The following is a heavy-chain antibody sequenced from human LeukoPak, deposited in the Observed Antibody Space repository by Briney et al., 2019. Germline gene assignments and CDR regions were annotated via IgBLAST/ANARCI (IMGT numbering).Heavy chain of an antibody. Sequence: GGPLRLSCAASGFTFRNYWMHWVRQAPGKGLVWVSRTNIDGSTSTYADSVKGRFTISRDNAKNSLYLQMNSLRAEDTAVYYCARDPTQWLRYGYFDYWGQGTLVTVSS. CDR1: GFTFRNYW. V-gene: IGHV3-74*01. D-gene: IGHD5-12*01. CDR2: TNIDGSTS. J-gene: IGHJ4*02. CDR3: ARDPTQWLRYGYFDY.